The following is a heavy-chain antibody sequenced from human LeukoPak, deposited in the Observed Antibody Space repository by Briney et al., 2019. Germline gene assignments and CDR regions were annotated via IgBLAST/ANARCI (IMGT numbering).Heavy chain of an antibody. CDR3: ARAGYCSGGSCYLVGMDV. J-gene: IGHJ6*02. CDR2: IYTSGST. Sequence: SETLSLTCTVSGGSISSYYWSWIRQPAGKGLEWIGRIYTSGSTNYNPSLKSRVTMSVDTSKNQFSLKLSSVTAADTAEYYCARAGYCSGGSCYLVGMDVWGQGTTVTVSS. D-gene: IGHD2-15*01. CDR1: GGSISSYY. V-gene: IGHV4-4*07.